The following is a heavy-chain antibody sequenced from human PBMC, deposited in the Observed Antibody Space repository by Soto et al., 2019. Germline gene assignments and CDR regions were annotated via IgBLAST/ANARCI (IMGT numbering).Heavy chain of an antibody. CDR2: TYYSGNT. Sequence: SETLSLTCSVSGDSISSSYWSWIRQPPGKGLEWIGSTYYSGNTNYNPSLKSRVTISVDTSKNQVSLRLNSVTAADTAVYYCARIFVWRFDPWGQLALVTVSS. CDR3: ARIFVWRFDP. D-gene: IGHD3-9*01. V-gene: IGHV4-59*01. J-gene: IGHJ5*02. CDR1: GDSISSSY.